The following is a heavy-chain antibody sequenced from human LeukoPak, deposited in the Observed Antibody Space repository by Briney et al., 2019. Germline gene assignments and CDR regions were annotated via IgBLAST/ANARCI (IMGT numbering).Heavy chain of an antibody. CDR2: ISSSGSTI. Sequence: GGSLRLSCTASGFTFSDYAMSWIRQAPGKGLEWVSYISSSGSTIYYADSVKGRFTISRDNAKNSLYLQMNSLRAEDTAVYYCARGRPPVWGSYTDYWGQGTLVTVSS. V-gene: IGHV3-11*01. J-gene: IGHJ4*02. CDR1: GFTFSDYA. CDR3: ARGRPPVWGSYTDY. D-gene: IGHD3-16*01.